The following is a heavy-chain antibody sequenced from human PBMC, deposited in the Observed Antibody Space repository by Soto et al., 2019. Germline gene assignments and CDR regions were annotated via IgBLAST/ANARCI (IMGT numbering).Heavy chain of an antibody. V-gene: IGHV1-69*01. CDR2: IIPISGTA. CDR1: GGTFSSYA. Sequence: QVQLVQSGAEVKKPGSSVKVSCKASGGTFSSYAISWARQAPGQGLEWMGGIIPISGTANYAQKFQGRVTITADESTSTAYMELSSLRSEDTAVYYCARSQGSSTSLEICYYYYYGMDVWGQGTTVTVSS. J-gene: IGHJ6*02. CDR3: ARSQGSSTSLEICYYYYYGMDV. D-gene: IGHD2-2*01.